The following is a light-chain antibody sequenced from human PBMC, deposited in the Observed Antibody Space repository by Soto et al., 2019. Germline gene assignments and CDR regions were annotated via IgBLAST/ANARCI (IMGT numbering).Light chain of an antibody. CDR3: QQYNNWPQT. Sequence: ESVLTQSPATLSLSPGERATLSCRASQSVSSNLAWYQQKPGQAPRLLIYGASTRATGIPARFSGSGSGTEFTLTISSLQSEDFAVYYCQQYNNWPQTFGRGTKVEIK. CDR2: GAS. J-gene: IGKJ1*01. CDR1: QSVSSN. V-gene: IGKV3-15*01.